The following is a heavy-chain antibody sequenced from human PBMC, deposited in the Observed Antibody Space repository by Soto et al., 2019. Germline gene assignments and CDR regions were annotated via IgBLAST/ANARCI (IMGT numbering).Heavy chain of an antibody. CDR3: ATLRWRARGYYYYGMDV. V-gene: IGHV1-24*01. CDR2: FDPEDGET. D-gene: IGHD2-15*01. J-gene: IGHJ6*02. Sequence: ASVNVSCKVSGYTLTELSMHWVRQAPGKGLEWMGGFDPEDGETIYAQKFQGRVTMTEDTSTDTAYMELSSLRSEDTAVYYCATLRWRARGYYYYGMDVWGQGTTVTVSS. CDR1: GYTLTELS.